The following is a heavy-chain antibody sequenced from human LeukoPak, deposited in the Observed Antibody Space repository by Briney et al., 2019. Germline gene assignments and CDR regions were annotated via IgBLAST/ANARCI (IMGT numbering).Heavy chain of an antibody. J-gene: IGHJ4*02. V-gene: IGHV3-48*03. Sequence: GGTLRLSCAASRFTFSSYEMNWVRQAPGKGLEWVSYISSSGSTRYYADSVKGRFTISRDNAKNSLYLQVTSLRADDTAVYYCARGRFHLDYWGQGTLVTVSS. CDR2: ISSSGSTR. CDR3: ARGRFHLDY. CDR1: RFTFSSYE.